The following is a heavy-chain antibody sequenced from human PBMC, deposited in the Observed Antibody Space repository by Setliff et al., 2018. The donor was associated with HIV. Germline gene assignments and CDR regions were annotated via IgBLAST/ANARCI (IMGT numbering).Heavy chain of an antibody. Sequence: GASVKVSCKASGYTFTNYYIHWVRQAPGQGLEWMGWINPNSGGTNYAQKFQGRVTMTRDTSISTAYMELSRLRSDDTAVYYCARGTDGDYYYYMDVWGKGTTVTVSS. J-gene: IGHJ6*03. D-gene: IGHD3-10*01. CDR3: ARGTDGDYYYYMDV. CDR2: INPNSGGT. CDR1: GYTFTNYY. V-gene: IGHV1-2*02.